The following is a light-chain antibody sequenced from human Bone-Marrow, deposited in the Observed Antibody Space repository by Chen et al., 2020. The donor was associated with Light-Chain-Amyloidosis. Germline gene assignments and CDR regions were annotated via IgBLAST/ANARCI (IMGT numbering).Light chain of an antibody. V-gene: IGLV1-44*01. CDR3: AAWDDSLNGWV. CDR2: SNN. J-gene: IGLJ3*02. Sequence: QSVLTQPPSACGTPGQRVTSSCSGSSSNIGSNTVNWYQQLPGTAPKLPIYSNNQRPSGVPDLFSGSKSGTSASLAISGLQSEDEADYYCAAWDDSLNGWVFGGGTKLTVL. CDR1: SSNIGSNT.